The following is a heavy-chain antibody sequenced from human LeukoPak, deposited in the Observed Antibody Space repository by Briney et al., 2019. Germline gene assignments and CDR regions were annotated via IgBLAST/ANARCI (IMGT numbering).Heavy chain of an antibody. Sequence: PSETLSLTCTVSGGSISSYYWSWIRQPPGKGLEWIGYIYYSGSTNYNPSLKSRVTISVDRSKNQFSLKLSSVTAADTAVYYCARGYGAKGVDYFDYWGQGTLVTVSS. CDR3: ARGYGAKGVDYFDY. D-gene: IGHD4-17*01. V-gene: IGHV4-59*12. J-gene: IGHJ4*02. CDR2: IYYSGST. CDR1: GGSISSYY.